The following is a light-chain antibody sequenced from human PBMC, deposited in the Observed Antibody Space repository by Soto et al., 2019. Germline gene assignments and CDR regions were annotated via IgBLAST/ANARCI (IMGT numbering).Light chain of an antibody. CDR3: QQSYNTPRT. V-gene: IGKV1-39*01. CDR1: HNIRTH. Sequence: DIQMTQSPSSLSASVGDRFTITCRASHNIRTHLNWYQQKPGKAPNLLIYAASYLQRGAPSRFSGSGSGTDFTLTISSLQPEDIATYYCQQSYNTPRTLGQGTKLEIK. CDR2: AAS. J-gene: IGKJ2*01.